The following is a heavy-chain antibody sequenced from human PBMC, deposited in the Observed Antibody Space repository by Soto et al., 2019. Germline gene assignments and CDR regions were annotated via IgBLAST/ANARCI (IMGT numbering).Heavy chain of an antibody. CDR1: GFTFSSYA. Sequence: GGSLRLSCAASGFTFSSYAMSWVRQAPGKGLEWVSAISGSGGSTYYADSVKGRFTISRDNSKNTLYLQMNSLRAEDTAVYYCAKEWNDFWSGWDAFDIWGQGTMVTVSS. J-gene: IGHJ3*02. CDR3: AKEWNDFWSGWDAFDI. V-gene: IGHV3-23*01. D-gene: IGHD3-3*01. CDR2: ISGSGGST.